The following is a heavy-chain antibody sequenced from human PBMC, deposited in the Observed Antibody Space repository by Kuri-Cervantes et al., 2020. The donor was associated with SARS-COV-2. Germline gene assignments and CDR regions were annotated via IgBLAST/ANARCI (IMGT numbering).Heavy chain of an antibody. CDR1: GYSISSGYY. J-gene: IGHJ4*02. D-gene: IGHD6-19*01. V-gene: IGHV4-38-2*01. CDR3: ARLVSSGWYAFDY. CDR2: IYHSGST. Sequence: SQTLSLTCAVSGYSISSGYYWGWIRQPPGKGLEWIGSIYHSGSTYYNPSLKSRVTISVDTSKNQFSLKLSSVTAADTAVYYCARLVSSGWYAFDYWGQGTLVTVSS.